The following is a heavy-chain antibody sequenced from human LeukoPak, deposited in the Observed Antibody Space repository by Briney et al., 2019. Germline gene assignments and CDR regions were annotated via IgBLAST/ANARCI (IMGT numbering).Heavy chain of an antibody. CDR3: ARMPLRGYSGYDRVNYYYYYMDV. D-gene: IGHD5-12*01. CDR1: GGSISSSSYY. CDR2: IYYSGST. V-gene: IGHV4-39*07. J-gene: IGHJ6*03. Sequence: SETLSLTCTVSGGSISSSSYYWGWIRQPPGKGLEWIGSIYYSGSTYYNPSLKSRVTISVDTSKNQFSLKLSSVTAADTAVYYCARMPLRGYSGYDRVNYYYYYMDVWGKGTAVTVSS.